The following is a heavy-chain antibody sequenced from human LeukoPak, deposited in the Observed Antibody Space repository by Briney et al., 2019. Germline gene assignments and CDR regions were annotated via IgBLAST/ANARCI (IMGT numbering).Heavy chain of an antibody. V-gene: IGHV3-9*01. CDR3: AKNLHDYGDYALDY. CDR1: GFTFDDYA. CDR2: ISWNSGSI. D-gene: IGHD4-17*01. J-gene: IGHJ4*02. Sequence: PGRSLRLSCAASGFTFDDYAMHWVRQAPGKGLEWVSGISWNSGSIGYADSVKGRFTISRDNAKNSLYLQMNSLRAEDTALYYCAKNLHDYGDYALDYWGQGTLVNVSS.